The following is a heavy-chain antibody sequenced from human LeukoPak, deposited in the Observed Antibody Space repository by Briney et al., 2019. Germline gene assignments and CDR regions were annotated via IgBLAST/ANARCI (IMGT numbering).Heavy chain of an antibody. CDR2: ISHKGNT. V-gene: IGHV4-39*01. D-gene: IGHD2-8*01. Sequence: SETLSLTCTVSGGSIISTTYHWGWIRQPPGKGLEWFGSISHKGNTYYNPSLRSRVTISVDTSKNQLSLRLSSVTAADTGVYYCARLYEGKRPPDYWGQGTLVAVSA. CDR3: ARLYEGKRPPDY. J-gene: IGHJ4*02. CDR1: GGSIISTTYH.